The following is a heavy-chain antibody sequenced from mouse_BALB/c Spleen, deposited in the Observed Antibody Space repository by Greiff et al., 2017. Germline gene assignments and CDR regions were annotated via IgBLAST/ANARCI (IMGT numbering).Heavy chain of an antibody. J-gene: IGHJ4*01. Sequence: EVQVVESGGGLVQPGGSRKLSCAASGFTFSSFGMHWVRQAPEKGLEWVAYISSGSSTIYYADTVKGRFTISRDNPKNTLFLQMTSLRSEDTAMYYCARGYLMDYWGQGTSVTVSS. V-gene: IGHV5-17*02. CDR2: ISSGSSTI. D-gene: IGHD5-1*01. CDR3: ARGYLMDY. CDR1: GFTFSSFG.